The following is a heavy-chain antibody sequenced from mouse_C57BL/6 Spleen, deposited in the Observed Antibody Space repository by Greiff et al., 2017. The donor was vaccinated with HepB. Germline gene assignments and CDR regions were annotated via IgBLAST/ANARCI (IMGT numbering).Heavy chain of an antibody. D-gene: IGHD1-1*01. Sequence: QVQLQQSGPELVKPGASVKLSCKASGYTFTSYDINWVKQRPGQGLAWIGWLYPRDGSTKYNEKFKGKTTLTVDTSSRTAYMELHSLTSEDSAVYFGARRGGYGGYAMDDWGQGTSVTVSS. CDR2: LYPRDGST. CDR1: GYTFTSYD. V-gene: IGHV1-85*01. J-gene: IGHJ4*01. CDR3: ARRGGYGGYAMDD.